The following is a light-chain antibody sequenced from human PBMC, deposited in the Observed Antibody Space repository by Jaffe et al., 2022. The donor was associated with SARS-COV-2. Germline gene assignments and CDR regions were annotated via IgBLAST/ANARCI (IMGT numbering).Light chain of an antibody. J-gene: IGKJ1*01. CDR1: QSVLHTSNNKNY. Sequence: DIVMTQSPDSMAVSLGERATINCKSSQSVLHTSNNKNYLAWYQQKPGQPLKLLIYWTSIRESGVPDRFSGSGSGTDFTLTISSLQAEDVAVYYCQQYYSTPTFGQGTKVEIK. V-gene: IGKV4-1*01. CDR3: QQYYSTPT. CDR2: WTS.